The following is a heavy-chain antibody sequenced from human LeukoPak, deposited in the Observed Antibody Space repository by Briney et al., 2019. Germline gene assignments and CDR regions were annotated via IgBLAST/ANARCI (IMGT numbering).Heavy chain of an antibody. V-gene: IGHV3-48*04. CDR2: ISSSGSTI. D-gene: IGHD5-24*01. J-gene: IGHJ4*02. Sequence: GRSLRLSCAASGFTFSSYSMNWVRQAPGKGLEWVSYISSSGSTIYCADSVKGRFTIHRDNAKNSLYLQMNSLRAEDTAVYYCARDLSDGYNNYFDYWRQGTLVSVPS. CDR1: GFTFSSYS. CDR3: ARDLSDGYNNYFDY.